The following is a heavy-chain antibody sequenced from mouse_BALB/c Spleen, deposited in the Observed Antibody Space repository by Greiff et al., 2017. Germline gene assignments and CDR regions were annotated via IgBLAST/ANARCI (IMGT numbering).Heavy chain of an antibody. J-gene: IGHJ4*01. CDR2: IWAGGST. V-gene: IGHV2-9*02. D-gene: IGHD1-1*02. CDR1: GFSLTSYG. CDR3: AKEFHNYGAMDY. Sequence: VQRVESGPGLVAPSQSLSITCTVSGFSLTSYGVHWVRQPPGKGLEWLGVIWAGGSTNYNSALMSRLSISKDNSKSQVFLKMNSLQTDDTSMYYCAKEFHNYGAMDYWGQGTSVTVSS.